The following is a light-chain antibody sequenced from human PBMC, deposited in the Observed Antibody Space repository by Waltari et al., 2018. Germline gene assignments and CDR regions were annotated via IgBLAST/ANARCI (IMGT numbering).Light chain of an antibody. CDR1: HMVASNY. CDR3: QHYGNSPQLT. V-gene: IGKV3-20*01. J-gene: IGKJ4*01. CDR2: HAS. Sequence: ENVLTQSPGTLSLSPGDRATLSCRASHMVASNYIAWYQQRPGQAPRLLIFHASSMATGIPDRFSCSGSGTDFTLTISSLEPEDFAVYYCQHYGNSPQLTFAGGTRLEIK.